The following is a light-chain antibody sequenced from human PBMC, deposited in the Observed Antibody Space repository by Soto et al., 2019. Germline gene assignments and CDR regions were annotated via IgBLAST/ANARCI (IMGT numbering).Light chain of an antibody. Sequence: DVVMTQSPLSLPVTLGQPAYISCKSSQSLVYKDGDTYLNWFHQRPGQPPRRLIYKVSKRDSGVXDXXSGSGSGTDFTLKISRVEAEDVGVFFCMQGTQWPYTFGQGTKLEIK. CDR2: KVS. J-gene: IGKJ2*01. CDR3: MQGTQWPYT. CDR1: QSLVYKDGDTY. V-gene: IGKV2-30*01.